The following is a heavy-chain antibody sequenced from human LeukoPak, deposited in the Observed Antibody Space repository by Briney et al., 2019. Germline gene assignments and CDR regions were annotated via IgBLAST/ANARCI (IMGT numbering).Heavy chain of an antibody. V-gene: IGHV4-59*08. Sequence: SETLSLTCSVSGGSITNYFWSWIRQPPGKGLEWIGYILYSGSTKYNPSLKSRVTISVDTSKNQFSLKLSSVTAADTAVYYCARTPYSSSTHYFDYWGQGTLVTVSS. D-gene: IGHD6-13*01. CDR1: GGSITNYF. CDR3: ARTPYSSSTHYFDY. CDR2: ILYSGST. J-gene: IGHJ4*02.